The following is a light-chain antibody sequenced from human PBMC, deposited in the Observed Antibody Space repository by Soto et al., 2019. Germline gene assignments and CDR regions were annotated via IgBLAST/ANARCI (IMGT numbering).Light chain of an antibody. Sequence: EIVLAQSPGTLSLSPGERATLSCRASQSVGSSYVAWYQHKPGQAPRLFIYGASNRATGIPDRFSGSGSGIDFTLTISRLEPEDFAVYYCQQYGSSPTFGQGTKLEIK. CDR2: GAS. CDR1: QSVGSSY. J-gene: IGKJ2*01. V-gene: IGKV3-20*01. CDR3: QQYGSSPT.